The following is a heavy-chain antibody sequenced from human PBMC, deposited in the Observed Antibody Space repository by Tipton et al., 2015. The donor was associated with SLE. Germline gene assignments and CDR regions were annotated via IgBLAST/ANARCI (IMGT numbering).Heavy chain of an antibody. Sequence: TLSLTCTVSGGSISTYYWSWIRQPPGKGLEWIGEINHSGSTKYNTSLKSRVTISVDTSKNQFSLKLRSVTAADTAVYYWAGGRVSTGGKTPPWGQGTLVTVSS. CDR3: AGGRVSTGGKTPP. V-gene: IGHV4-34*01. CDR1: GGSISTYY. CDR2: INHSGST. D-gene: IGHD4-23*01. J-gene: IGHJ4*02.